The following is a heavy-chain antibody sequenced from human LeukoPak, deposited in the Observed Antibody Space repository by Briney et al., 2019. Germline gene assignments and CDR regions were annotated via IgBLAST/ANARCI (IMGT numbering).Heavy chain of an antibody. CDR3: VRHRQWLLFPDY. CDR2: IFYSGAP. D-gene: IGHD6-19*01. CDR1: GDSISINYN. J-gene: IGHJ4*02. Sequence: SETLSLTCTVSGDSISINYNWGWIRQPPGKGLEGIGSIFYSGAPYYSPSLKSRVTISVDTSKNQFSLKLSSMTAADTAVYYCVRHRQWLLFPDYWGQGTLVTVSS. V-gene: IGHV4-39*01.